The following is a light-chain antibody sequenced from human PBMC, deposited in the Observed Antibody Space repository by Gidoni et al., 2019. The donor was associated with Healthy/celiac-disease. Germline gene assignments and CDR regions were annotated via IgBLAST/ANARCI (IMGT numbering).Light chain of an antibody. CDR3: QAWDSSTPVV. Sequence: SSALPQPPSVSVSPGQTASITCSGDKLGDKYACWYQQKPGQSPVLVIYQDSKRPSGIPERFSGSNSGNTATLTISGTQAMDEADYYCQAWDSSTPVVFGGGTKLTVL. J-gene: IGLJ2*01. V-gene: IGLV3-1*01. CDR1: KLGDKY. CDR2: QDS.